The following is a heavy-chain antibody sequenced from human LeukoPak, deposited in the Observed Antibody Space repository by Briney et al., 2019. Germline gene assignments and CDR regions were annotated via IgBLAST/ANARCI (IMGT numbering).Heavy chain of an antibody. Sequence: GGSLRLSCAASGFTFSTYAMSWVRQAPWKGLEWVSSISGSGSSTSYADSVKGLFTISRDNSKNALDLQMNSLRAEDTAIYYCAKGSLRLGELSSWTLDYWGQGTLVTVSS. D-gene: IGHD3-16*02. V-gene: IGHV3-23*01. CDR3: AKGSLRLGELSSWTLDY. J-gene: IGHJ4*02. CDR2: ISGSGSST. CDR1: GFTFSTYA.